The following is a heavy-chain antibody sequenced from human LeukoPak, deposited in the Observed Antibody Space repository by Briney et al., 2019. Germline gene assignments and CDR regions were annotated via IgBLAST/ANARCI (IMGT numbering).Heavy chain of an antibody. CDR1: GYTFTGYY. Sequence: ASVKVSCEASGYTFTGYYMHWVRQAPGQGLEWMGWINPNSGGTNYAQKFQGRVTMTRDTSISTAYMELSRLRSDDTAVYYCARDTWYGSGSYLYWGQGTLVTVSS. D-gene: IGHD3-10*01. CDR2: INPNSGGT. J-gene: IGHJ4*02. CDR3: ARDTWYGSGSYLY. V-gene: IGHV1-2*02.